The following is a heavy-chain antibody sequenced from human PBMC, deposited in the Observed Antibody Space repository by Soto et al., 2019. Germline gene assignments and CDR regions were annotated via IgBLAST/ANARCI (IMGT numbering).Heavy chain of an antibody. CDR2: ISGSGGST. CDR3: AKVGMNSSRRGGLDY. J-gene: IGHJ4*02. D-gene: IGHD6-13*01. Sequence: EVHLLESGGGLLQPGGSLRLSCAASGFTFSSYAMSWVRQAPGKGLEWVSAISGSGGSTYYADSVKGRFTISRDNSKNTLYLQMNSLRAEDTAVYYCAKVGMNSSRRGGLDYWGQGTLVTVSS. CDR1: GFTFSSYA. V-gene: IGHV3-23*01.